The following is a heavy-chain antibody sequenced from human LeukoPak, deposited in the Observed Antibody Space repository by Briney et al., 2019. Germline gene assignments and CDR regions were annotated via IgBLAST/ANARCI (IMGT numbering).Heavy chain of an antibody. CDR3: ARDLKYYYDSSGYYLGS. D-gene: IGHD3-22*01. CDR2: INPSGGST. J-gene: IGHJ4*02. Sequence: GASVKVSCKASGYTFTSYYMHWVRQAPGQGLEWMGIINPSGGSTSYPQKFQGRVTMPRDTSTSTVYMDLSSLRSEDTAVYYCARDLKYYYDSSGYYLGSWGQGTLVTVSS. CDR1: GYTFTSYY. V-gene: IGHV1-46*01.